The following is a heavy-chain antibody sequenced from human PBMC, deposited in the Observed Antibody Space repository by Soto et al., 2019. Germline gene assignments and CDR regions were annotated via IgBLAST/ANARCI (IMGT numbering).Heavy chain of an antibody. Sequence: QVQLQESGPGLVKPSETLSLTCTVSGGSVSSGSYYWSWIRQPPGKGLEWIGYIYYSGSTNYNPSLKSRVTISVDTSKNQFSLKLSSVTAADTAVYYCARESEYFYFIPWGQGTLVTVSS. D-gene: IGHD3-3*01. CDR1: GGSVSSGSYY. CDR2: IYYSGST. CDR3: ARESEYFYFIP. V-gene: IGHV4-61*01. J-gene: IGHJ5*02.